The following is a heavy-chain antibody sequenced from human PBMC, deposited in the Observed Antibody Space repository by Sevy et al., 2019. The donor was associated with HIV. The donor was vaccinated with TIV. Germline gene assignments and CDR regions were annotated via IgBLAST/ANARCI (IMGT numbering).Heavy chain of an antibody. CDR2: IYTSGAT. V-gene: IGHV4-61*02. CDR1: GDSISSGAYY. D-gene: IGHD3-22*01. Sequence: SESLSLTCTVSGDSISSGAYYWSWIRQPAGKGLEWIGRIYTSGATTYNTSLNSRVTISVDTSKNQFSLKLSSVTAADTAVYHCARAPVTHHYDGNSYSEAFDVWGPGTMVTVSS. J-gene: IGHJ3*01. CDR3: ARAPVTHHYDGNSYSEAFDV.